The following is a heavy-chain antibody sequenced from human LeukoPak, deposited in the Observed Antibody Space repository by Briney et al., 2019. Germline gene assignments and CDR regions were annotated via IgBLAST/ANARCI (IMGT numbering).Heavy chain of an antibody. CDR3: AGTMGVGNYCLDY. CDR2: ISSSNSYT. Sequence: GGSLRLSCAASGFTFSSYGMSWVRQAPGKGLEWVSSISSSNSYTYYADSVKGRFTISRDNAKNSLYLQMNSLRVEDTAVYYCAGTMGVGNYCLDYWGQGTLVTVSS. D-gene: IGHD1-26*01. V-gene: IGHV3-21*01. J-gene: IGHJ4*02. CDR1: GFTFSSYG.